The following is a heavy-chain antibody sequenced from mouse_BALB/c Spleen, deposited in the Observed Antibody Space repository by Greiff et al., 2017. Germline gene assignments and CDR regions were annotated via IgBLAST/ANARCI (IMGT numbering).Heavy chain of an antibody. CDR3: TRPYYYRYAMDY. D-gene: IGHD1-1*02. CDR2: IYPGNSDT. V-gene: IGHV1-5*01. Sequence: VQLKQSGTVLARPGASVKMSCKASGYSFTSYWMHWVKQRPGQGLEWIGAIYPGNSDTSYNQKFKGKAKLTAVTSASTAYMELSSLTNEDSAVYYCTRPYYYRYAMDYWGQGTSVTVSS. J-gene: IGHJ4*01. CDR1: GYSFTSYW.